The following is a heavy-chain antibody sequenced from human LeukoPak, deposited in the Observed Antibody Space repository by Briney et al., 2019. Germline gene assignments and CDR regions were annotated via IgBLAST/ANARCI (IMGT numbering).Heavy chain of an antibody. CDR1: GVTVSSNY. J-gene: IGHJ1*01. CDR2: IYSGGST. Sequence: GGSLRLSCAASGVTVSSNYMSWVRQAPGKGLDWVSLIYSGGSTFYADSVSGRFTISRDNSKNTLYLQMNGLRAEDTAVYYCASPPSIATTGTVGYFQHWGQGTLVTVSS. CDR3: ASPPSIATTGTVGYFQH. V-gene: IGHV3-53*01. D-gene: IGHD6-13*01.